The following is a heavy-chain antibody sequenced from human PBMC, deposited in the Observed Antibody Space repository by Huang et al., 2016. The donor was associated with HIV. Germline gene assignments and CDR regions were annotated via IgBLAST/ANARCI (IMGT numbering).Heavy chain of an antibody. Sequence: QVQLQESGPGLVKPSETLSLSCTVSGDSVSSASYYWSWIRQPPGRGLEWLGYIYFSGGTNYNPSLKSRVTISIDTSKNQFSLRLSSVTAADTAVYYCVSHGSGTADYWGQGTLVTVSS. CDR3: VSHGSGTADY. CDR1: GDSVSSASYY. J-gene: IGHJ4*02. CDR2: IYFSGGT. D-gene: IGHD3-10*01. V-gene: IGHV4-61*01.